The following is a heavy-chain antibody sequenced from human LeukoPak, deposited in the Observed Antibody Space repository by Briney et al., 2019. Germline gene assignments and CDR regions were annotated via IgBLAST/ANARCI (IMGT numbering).Heavy chain of an antibody. V-gene: IGHV3-7*01. CDR1: GFSLSAFW. CDR3: ARDHSGDGYNDFDY. J-gene: IGHJ4*02. CDR2: IKQDGTQR. D-gene: IGHD5-24*01. Sequence: QTGGSLRLSCVASGFSLSAFWMHWVRQAPGQGLEWLASIKQDGTQRYYVDSVNGRFTISRDNAKNSLSLQMNSLRVEDTAVYYCARDHSGDGYNDFDYWGQGTLVTVSS.